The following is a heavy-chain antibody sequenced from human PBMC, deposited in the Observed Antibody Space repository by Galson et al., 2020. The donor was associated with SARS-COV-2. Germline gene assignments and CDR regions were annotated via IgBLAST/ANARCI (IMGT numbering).Heavy chain of an antibody. CDR1: GYTFTDYY. V-gene: IGHV1-2*06. CDR3: AGTRYGGLDY. CDR2: INPNSGGT. D-gene: IGHD4-17*01. J-gene: IGHJ4*02. Sequence: SSVKVSCKTSGYTFTDYYIHWVRQAPAQGLEWVGRINPNSGGTNYAQKFQGRVTMTGDTSINTAYMELTRLRSDDTAVFYCAGTRYGGLDYWGQGTLVSVSS.